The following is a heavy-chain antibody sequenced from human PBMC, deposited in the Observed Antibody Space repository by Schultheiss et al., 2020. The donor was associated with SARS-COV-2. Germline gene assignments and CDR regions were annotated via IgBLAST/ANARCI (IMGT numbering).Heavy chain of an antibody. CDR2: IFYSGST. J-gene: IGHJ6*03. CDR3: ARAPRAYYYYYMDV. CDR1: GGSISSSSYY. Sequence: SETLSLTCTVSGGSISSSSYYWGWIRQSPGKGLEWIGSIFYSGSTYYNPSLKSRLTISVDTSKNQFSLKLRSVTAADTAVYYCARAPRAYYYYYMDVWGKGTTVTVSS. V-gene: IGHV4-39*01.